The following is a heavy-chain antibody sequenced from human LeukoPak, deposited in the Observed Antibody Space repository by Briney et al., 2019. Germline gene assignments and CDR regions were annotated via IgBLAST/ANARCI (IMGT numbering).Heavy chain of an antibody. J-gene: IGHJ4*02. D-gene: IGHD3-10*01. CDR2: FSGTGGTT. Sequence: PGGSLRLSCVASGSSFSYMSWVRQAPGKGLEWVSAFSGTGGTTYYADSVKGRFTISRDNSKNTLYLQMNSLRAEDTAVYYCARDTYYYGSGSYSTSLWGQGTLVTVSS. CDR1: GSSFSY. CDR3: ARDTYYYGSGSYSTSL. V-gene: IGHV3-23*01.